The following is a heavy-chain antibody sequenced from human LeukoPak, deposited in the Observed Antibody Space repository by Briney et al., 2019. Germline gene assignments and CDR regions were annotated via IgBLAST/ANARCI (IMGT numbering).Heavy chain of an antibody. CDR3: AKDAQDYFDY. Sequence: PGGSLRLSCTASGFTFSTYGMHWVRQAPGKGLEWVAFIRYDGSNKYYADSVKGRFTISRDNSKNTLYLQMNSLRAEDTAVYYCAKDAQDYFDYWGQGTLVTVSS. CDR1: GFTFSTYG. J-gene: IGHJ4*02. V-gene: IGHV3-30*02. CDR2: IRYDGSNK.